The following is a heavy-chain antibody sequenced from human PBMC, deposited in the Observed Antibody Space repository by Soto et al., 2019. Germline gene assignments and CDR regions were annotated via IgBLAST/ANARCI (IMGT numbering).Heavy chain of an antibody. CDR3: VKNSGWFNT. J-gene: IGHJ5*02. CDR1: GFTFGTTD. Sequence: QLLQSGGGLVQPGGSLTLSCAASGFTFGTTDMSWVRQAPGGGLEWVSTIDGSGGITYYADSLKGRFTISWDNSRNIVYLKTTSLRGDDTALYYCVKNSGWFNTWGQGALVTVSS. V-gene: IGHV3-23*01. CDR2: IDGSGGIT. D-gene: IGHD3-10*01.